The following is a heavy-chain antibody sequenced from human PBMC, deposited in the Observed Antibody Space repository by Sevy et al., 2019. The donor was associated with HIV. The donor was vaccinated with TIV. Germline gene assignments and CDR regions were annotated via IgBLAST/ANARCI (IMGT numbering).Heavy chain of an antibody. Sequence: ASVKVSCKTSGYTFTDYGIGWVRQAPGQGLEWVSWINPSDGNRNYAQRLQGRVTMTTDTSTSTAYMVLWSRRSDDTAIYYCAGDVTGNYDVDYWGQGTLVTVSS. CDR3: AGDVTGNYDVDY. CDR2: INPSDGNR. V-gene: IGHV1-18*01. CDR1: GYTFTDYG. J-gene: IGHJ4*02. D-gene: IGHD1-7*01.